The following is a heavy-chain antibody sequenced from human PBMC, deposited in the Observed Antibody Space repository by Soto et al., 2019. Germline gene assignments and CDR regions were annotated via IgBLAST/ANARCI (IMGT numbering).Heavy chain of an antibody. CDR1: GFSFSSYA. CDR3: AKDLMVTPSGWFDP. D-gene: IGHD2-21*02. Sequence: EVQLLESGGGLVQPGGSLRLSCAASGFSFSSYAMSWVRQAPGKGLEWVSAISGSGGSTYYADSVKGRFTISRDNSKNTLYLQMNSMRSEDTAVYYCAKDLMVTPSGWFDPWGQGTLVTVSS. J-gene: IGHJ5*02. CDR2: ISGSGGST. V-gene: IGHV3-23*01.